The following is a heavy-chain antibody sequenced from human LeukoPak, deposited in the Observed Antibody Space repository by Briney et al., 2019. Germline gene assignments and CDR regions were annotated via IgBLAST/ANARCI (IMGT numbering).Heavy chain of an antibody. D-gene: IGHD2-2*01. Sequence: GESLKISCKGSGYSFTNYWISWLRQMPGKGLEWMGRIDPSDSYTNYSPSFQGRVTISSDTSISTAYLQWSSLKASDTAMYYCARHVHCSSTSCYVAYYYYGIYVWGQGTTVTVSS. V-gene: IGHV5-10-1*01. CDR1: GYSFTNYW. J-gene: IGHJ6*02. CDR3: ARHVHCSSTSCYVAYYYYGIYV. CDR2: IDPSDSYT.